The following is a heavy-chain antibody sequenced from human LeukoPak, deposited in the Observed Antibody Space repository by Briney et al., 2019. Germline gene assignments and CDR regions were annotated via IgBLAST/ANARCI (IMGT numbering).Heavy chain of an antibody. Sequence: SETLSLTCAVYGGSFSDHYWSWIRQPPGKGLEWIGEINHSGSTNYNPSLKSRVTISVDTSKNQFSLKLSSVTAADTAVYYCARGRGLSYWGQGTLVTVSS. CDR3: ARGRGLSY. J-gene: IGHJ4*02. CDR1: GGSFSDHY. CDR2: INHSGST. V-gene: IGHV4-34*01. D-gene: IGHD3-10*01.